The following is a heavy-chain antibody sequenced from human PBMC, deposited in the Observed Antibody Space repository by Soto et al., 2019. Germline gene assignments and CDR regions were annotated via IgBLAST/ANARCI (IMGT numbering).Heavy chain of an antibody. V-gene: IGHV4-31*03. D-gene: IGHD5-12*01. CDR2: IYYSGGT. Sequence: QVQLQESGPGLVKPSQTLSLTCTVSGGSISRGGYYWSWIRQHPGKGLEWIGYIYYSGGTYYNPSPKSRVIISVDTSENQFSLRLSSVTAADTAVYYCARKDSGYADYMDVWGKGTTVTVSS. J-gene: IGHJ6*03. CDR3: ARKDSGYADYMDV. CDR1: GGSISRGGYY.